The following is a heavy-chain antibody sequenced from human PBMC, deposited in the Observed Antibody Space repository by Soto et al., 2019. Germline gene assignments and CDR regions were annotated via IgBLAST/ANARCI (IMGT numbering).Heavy chain of an antibody. CDR2: ISGSGGST. V-gene: IGHV3-23*01. CDR3: AKDAPRYCSSTSCYAEKH. Sequence: GGSLRLSCAASRFTFSSYAISWVRQAPGKGLEWVSAISGSGGSTYYADSVKGRFTISRDNSKNTLYLQMNSLRAEDTAVYYCAKDAPRYCSSTSCYAEKHWGQGTLVTVSS. CDR1: RFTFSSYA. J-gene: IGHJ4*02. D-gene: IGHD2-2*01.